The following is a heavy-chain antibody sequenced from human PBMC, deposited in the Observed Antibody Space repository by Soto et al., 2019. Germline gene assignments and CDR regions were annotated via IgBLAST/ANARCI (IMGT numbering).Heavy chain of an antibody. D-gene: IGHD3-22*01. CDR2: ISYDGSNK. CDR1: GFTFSSYG. Sequence: QVQLVESGGGVVQPGRSLRLSCAASGFTFSSYGMHWVRQAPGKGLEGVAVISYDGSNKYYADSLKGRFTISRDNSKNTLYLQMNSLRAEDTAVYYCAKEWVYDTSGWSFDYWGQGTLVTVSS. J-gene: IGHJ4*02. CDR3: AKEWVYDTSGWSFDY. V-gene: IGHV3-30*18.